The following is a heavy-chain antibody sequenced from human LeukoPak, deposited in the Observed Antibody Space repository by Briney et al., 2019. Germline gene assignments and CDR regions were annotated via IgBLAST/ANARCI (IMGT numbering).Heavy chain of an antibody. Sequence: SVKVSCKASGGTFSSYAISWVRQAPGQGLEWMGGIIPTFGTANYAQKFQGRVTITADESTSTAYMELRSLRSDDTAVYYCARGGMVRGVIIRPVDYWGQGTLVTVSS. CDR2: IIPTFGTA. CDR1: GGTFSSYA. V-gene: IGHV1-69*13. J-gene: IGHJ4*02. D-gene: IGHD3-10*01. CDR3: ARGGMVRGVIIRPVDY.